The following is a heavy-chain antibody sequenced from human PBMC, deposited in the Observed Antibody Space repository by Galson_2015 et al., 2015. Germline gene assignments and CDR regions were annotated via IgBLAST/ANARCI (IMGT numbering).Heavy chain of an antibody. J-gene: IGHJ4*02. CDR3: ATDRYDFLTGYYYFDN. V-gene: IGHV3-30*14. D-gene: IGHD3-9*01. CDR2: LSSDGSHS. CDR1: GLVFSNYA. Sequence: SLRLSCAASGLVFSNYAMHWLRQPPGKGLEWVAVLSSDGSHSYYRDSVKGRFTVSRDNSNNTLFLLMDSLRPGDTAVYYCATDRYDFLTGYYYFDNWGQGTLVTVSS.